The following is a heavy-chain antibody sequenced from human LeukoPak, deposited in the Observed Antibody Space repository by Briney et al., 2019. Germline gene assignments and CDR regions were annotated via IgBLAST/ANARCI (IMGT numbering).Heavy chain of an antibody. V-gene: IGHV4-4*07. D-gene: IGHD5-24*01. CDR2: IYTSGGT. CDR1: GGSISSYY. CDR3: ARWGWPGQVTGPFDY. Sequence: PSETLSLTCTVSGGSISSYYWSWIRQPAGKGLEWIGRIYTSGGTNYNPSFKSRVTISVDKSKNQFSLKLSSVTAADTAVYYCARWGWPGQVTGPFDYWGQGTLVTVSS. J-gene: IGHJ4*02.